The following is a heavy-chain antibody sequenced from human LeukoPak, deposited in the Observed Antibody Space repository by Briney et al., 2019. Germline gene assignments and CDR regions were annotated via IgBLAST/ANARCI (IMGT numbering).Heavy chain of an antibody. CDR2: IYYSGST. CDR3: ARLMIPDILTGYYYYGMDV. CDR1: GGSISSYH. Sequence: PSETLSLTCTVSGGSISSYHWSWIRQPPGKGLEWMGYIYYSGSTNYNPSLKSRVTISVDTSKNQFSLKLSSVTAADTAVYYCARLMIPDILTGYYYYGMDVWGQGTTVTVSS. D-gene: IGHD3-9*01. J-gene: IGHJ6*02. V-gene: IGHV4-59*08.